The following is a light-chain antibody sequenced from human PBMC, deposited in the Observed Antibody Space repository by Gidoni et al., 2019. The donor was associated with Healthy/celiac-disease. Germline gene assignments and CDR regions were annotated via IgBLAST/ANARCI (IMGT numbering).Light chain of an antibody. CDR3: QHRGT. CDR1: QSVSSY. J-gene: IGKJ4*01. Sequence: EIVLTQSPATLSLSPGERATLSCRASQSVSSYLAWYQQKPGQAPRLLIYDASNRATGIPARFSGSGSGTDFILTISSLEPEDFAVYYCQHRGTFGGGTKVEIK. V-gene: IGKV3-11*01. CDR2: DAS.